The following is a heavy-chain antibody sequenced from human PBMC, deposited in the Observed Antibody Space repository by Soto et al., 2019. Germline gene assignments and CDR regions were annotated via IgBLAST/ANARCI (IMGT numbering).Heavy chain of an antibody. CDR2: IGDSEGETT. J-gene: IGHJ5*01. D-gene: IGHD2-15*01. Sequence: EVQLLESGGGLVQPGGSLRLSCAASGFTFSTYAMTWVRQAPGKGPEWVSRIGDSEGETTHYADSVKGRFTISRDNAKTTPYLQMNSLRVEDTAIDYCAKCYCGGGRCYDLDNVFDSGGQGTRVTVSS. CDR1: GFTFSTYA. CDR3: AKCYCGGGRCYDLDNVFDS. V-gene: IGHV3-23*01.